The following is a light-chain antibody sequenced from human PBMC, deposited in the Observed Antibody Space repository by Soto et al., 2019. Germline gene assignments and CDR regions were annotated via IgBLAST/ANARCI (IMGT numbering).Light chain of an antibody. J-gene: IGKJ1*01. Sequence: EIVMTQXPATLSVSPGERATLSCRASQSVSSNLAWYQQKPGQAPRLLIYGASTRATGIPARFSGSGSGTEFTLTISSLQSEDFAVYYCQQYNNWPPRAWTFGQGTKVEIK. CDR3: QQYNNWPPRAWT. V-gene: IGKV3-15*01. CDR2: GAS. CDR1: QSVSSN.